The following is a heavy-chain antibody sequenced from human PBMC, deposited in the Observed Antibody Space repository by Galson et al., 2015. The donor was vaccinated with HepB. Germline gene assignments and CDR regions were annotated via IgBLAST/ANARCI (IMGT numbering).Heavy chain of an antibody. CDR3: ARDGTMVRGVMFCNWFDP. D-gene: IGHD3-10*01. CDR2: ISYDGSNK. CDR1: GFTFSSYA. Sequence: SLRLSCAASGFTFSSYAMHWVRQAPGKGLEWVAVISYDGSNKYYADSVKGRFTISRDNSKNTLYLQMNSLRAEDTAVYYCARDGTMVRGVMFCNWFDPWGQGTLVTVSS. J-gene: IGHJ5*02. V-gene: IGHV3-30*04.